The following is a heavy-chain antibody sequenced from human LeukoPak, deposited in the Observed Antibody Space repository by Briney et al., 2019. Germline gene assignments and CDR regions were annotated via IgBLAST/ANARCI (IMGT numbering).Heavy chain of an antibody. CDR1: GYTFTSYG. CDR2: ISAYNGNT. D-gene: IGHD5-12*01. J-gene: IGHJ6*02. Sequence: ASVKVSCKASGYTFTSYGISWVRQAPGQGLEWMGWISAYNGNTNYAQKLQGRVTMTTDTSTSTAYMELRSLRSDDTAVYYCARDLATTHYYGMGVWGQGTTVTVSS. CDR3: ARDLATTHYYGMGV. V-gene: IGHV1-18*01.